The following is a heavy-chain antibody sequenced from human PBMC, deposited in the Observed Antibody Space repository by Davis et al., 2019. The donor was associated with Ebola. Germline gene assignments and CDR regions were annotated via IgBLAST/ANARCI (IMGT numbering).Heavy chain of an antibody. D-gene: IGHD5-18*01. J-gene: IGHJ4*02. CDR2: ISAYNGNT. CDR3: ARGSVGGYSYGLIDY. Sequence: ASVKVSCKASGYSFTNYAIHWVRQAPGQRLEWMGWISAYNGNTNYAQKLQGRVTMTTDTSTSTAYMELRSLRSDDTAVYYCARGSVGGYSYGLIDYRGQGTLVTVSS. V-gene: IGHV1-18*01. CDR1: GYSFTNYA.